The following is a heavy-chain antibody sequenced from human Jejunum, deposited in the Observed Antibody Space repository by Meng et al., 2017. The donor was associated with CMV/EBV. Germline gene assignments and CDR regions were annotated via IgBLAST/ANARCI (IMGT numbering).Heavy chain of an antibody. V-gene: IGHV3-48*01. CDR2: IDSFSSTM. J-gene: IGHJ4*02. CDR3: ARDSIASALDY. D-gene: IGHD6-13*01. CDR1: GFSFGVYS. Sequence: CAASGFSFGVYSMNWVRQAPGKGLEWLAYIDSFSSTMYYIDSIKGRFTISRDNAKNSLYLQMNSLSAEDTAVYYCARDSIASALDYWGQGVLVTVSS.